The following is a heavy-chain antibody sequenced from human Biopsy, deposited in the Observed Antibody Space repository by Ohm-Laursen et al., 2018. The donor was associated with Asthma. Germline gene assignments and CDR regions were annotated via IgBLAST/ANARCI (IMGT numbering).Heavy chain of an antibody. V-gene: IGHV3-53*01. J-gene: IGHJ4*02. CDR3: ARGDSSNWSHYYFDY. CDR1: GFAVSRDH. D-gene: IGHD3-22*01. CDR2: IYSGGTS. Sequence: SLRLSCTASGFAVSRDHMFWVRQAPGKGLEWVSVIYSGGTSHTADSVRGRFTISRDYSRNTLYLQMHSLRAEDTAVYYCARGDSSNWSHYYFDYWGQGTLVTVSS.